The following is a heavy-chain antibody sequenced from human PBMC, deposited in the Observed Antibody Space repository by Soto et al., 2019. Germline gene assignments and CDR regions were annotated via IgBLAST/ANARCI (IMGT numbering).Heavy chain of an antibody. Sequence: QVQLVQSGAEVKKPGSSVKVSCKASGGTFSSYAISWVRQAPGQGLEWMGGIIPIFGRANYAQKFQGRVTVSAAASTRHALMEVGRLGSGGTAGDLRGQTLGVAVGGPGRFGLLGRGTLVTVSS. CDR1: GGTFSSYA. D-gene: IGHD6-19*01. CDR3: GQTLGVAVGGPGRFGL. CDR2: IIPIFGRA. V-gene: IGHV1-69*12. J-gene: IGHJ2*01.